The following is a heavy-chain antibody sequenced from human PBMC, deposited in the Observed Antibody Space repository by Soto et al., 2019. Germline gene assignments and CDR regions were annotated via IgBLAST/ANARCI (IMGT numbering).Heavy chain of an antibody. Sequence: SETLSLTCAVYGGSFSGYYWSWIRQPPGKGLEWIGEINHSGSTNYNPSLKSRVTISVDTSKNQFSLKLSSVTATDKAVYYCARGIYEGSSGYYLDVWGQGNLVTVSS. V-gene: IGHV4-34*01. CDR2: INHSGST. CDR3: ARGIYEGSSGYYLDV. J-gene: IGHJ4*02. D-gene: IGHD3-22*01. CDR1: GGSFSGYY.